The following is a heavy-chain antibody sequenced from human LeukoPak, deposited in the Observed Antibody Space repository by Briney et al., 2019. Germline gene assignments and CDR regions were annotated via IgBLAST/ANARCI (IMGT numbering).Heavy chain of an antibody. J-gene: IGHJ6*02. V-gene: IGHV3-7*04. D-gene: IGHD2-8*01. CDR2: IKQDGSEK. CDR3: ARAPYEGYYGMDV. CDR1: GFTFSSYW. Sequence: GGSLRLSCAASGFTFSSYWMSWVRQAPGKGLEWVGNIKQDGSEKYYVDSVKGRFTISRDNAKNSLYLQMNSLRAEDTAVYYCARAPYEGYYGMDVWGQGTTVTVSS.